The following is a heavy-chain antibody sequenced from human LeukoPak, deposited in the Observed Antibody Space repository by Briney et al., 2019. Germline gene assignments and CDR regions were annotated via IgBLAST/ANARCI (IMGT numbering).Heavy chain of an antibody. Sequence: ASVKVSCKASGYTFTSYGISWVRQAPGQGLEWMGWISAYNGNTNYAQKLQGRVTMTTDTSTSTAYMELRSLRSDDTAVYYCARVDIVVLPAGMDVWGQGTTVTVSS. J-gene: IGHJ6*02. CDR1: GYTFTSYG. V-gene: IGHV1-18*01. CDR2: ISAYNGNT. CDR3: ARVDIVVLPAGMDV. D-gene: IGHD2-2*01.